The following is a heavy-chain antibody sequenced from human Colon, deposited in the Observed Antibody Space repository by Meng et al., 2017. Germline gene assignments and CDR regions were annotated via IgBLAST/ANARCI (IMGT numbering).Heavy chain of an antibody. CDR3: ARDPHRGV. CDR1: GGSINSSSYY. CDR2: IYYSGST. J-gene: IGHJ6*02. Sequence: SETLSLTCTVSGGSINSSSYYWGWIRQPPGKGLEWIGSIYYSGSTYYNPSLKSRVTISVDTSKNQFSLKLSSVTAADTAVYYCARDPHRGVWGQGTTVTVSS. V-gene: IGHV4-39*07.